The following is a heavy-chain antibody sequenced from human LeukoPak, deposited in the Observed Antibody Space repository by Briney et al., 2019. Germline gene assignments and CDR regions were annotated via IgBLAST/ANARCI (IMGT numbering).Heavy chain of an antibody. J-gene: IGHJ2*01. Sequence: SQTLSLTCTVSGGSISSGSYYWSWIRQPAGKGLEWIERIYTSGSTNYNPSLKSRVTISVDTSKNQFSLKLSSVTAADTAVYYCARAGSDWYFDLWGRGTLVTVSS. CDR3: ARAGSDWYFDL. CDR1: GGSISSGSYY. V-gene: IGHV4-61*02. D-gene: IGHD3-10*01. CDR2: IYTSGST.